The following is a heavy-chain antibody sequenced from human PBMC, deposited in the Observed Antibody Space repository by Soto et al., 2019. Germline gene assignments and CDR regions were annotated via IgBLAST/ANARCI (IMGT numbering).Heavy chain of an antibody. J-gene: IGHJ3*02. CDR1: GFTFSNAW. D-gene: IGHD1-7*01. Sequence: EVQLVESGGGLVKPGGSLRLSCAASGFTFSNAWMSWVRQAPGKGLEWVGRIKSKTDVGTTDYAAPVKGRFTISRDDSKNTLYLQMNSLKTEDTAVYYCTTDDNWNLDIWGQGTMVTVSS. CDR3: TTDDNWNLDI. V-gene: IGHV3-15*01. CDR2: IKSKTDVGTT.